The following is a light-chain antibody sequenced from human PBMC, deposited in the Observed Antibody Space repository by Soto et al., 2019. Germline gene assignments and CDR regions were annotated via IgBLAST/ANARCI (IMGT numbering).Light chain of an antibody. CDR3: QQYNNGSPWT. J-gene: IGKJ1*01. CDR2: HAS. V-gene: IGKV3-15*01. Sequence: EIVLTQSPGTLSLSPGERATLSCRASQSVSDKLAWYQQKPGQAPRLLIYHASARATGIPARFSGSGSGAEFTLTISGLQSEDFAVYYCQQYNNGSPWTFGQGTKVDIK. CDR1: QSVSDK.